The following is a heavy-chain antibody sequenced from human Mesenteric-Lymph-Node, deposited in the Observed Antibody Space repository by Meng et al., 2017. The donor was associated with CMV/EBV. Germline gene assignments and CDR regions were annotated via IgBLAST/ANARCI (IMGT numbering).Heavy chain of an antibody. Sequence: ASVKVSCKASGYTFTNYPITWVRQAPGQGLEWMGWISTYNDNTDSAQKFQGRLTLSTDTSTSTAYMELRSLRSDDTAVYYCARLYCSSTSCGMDVWGQGTTVTVSS. D-gene: IGHD2-2*01. V-gene: IGHV1-18*01. CDR2: ISTYNDNT. CDR1: GYTFTNYP. CDR3: ARLYCSSTSCGMDV. J-gene: IGHJ6*02.